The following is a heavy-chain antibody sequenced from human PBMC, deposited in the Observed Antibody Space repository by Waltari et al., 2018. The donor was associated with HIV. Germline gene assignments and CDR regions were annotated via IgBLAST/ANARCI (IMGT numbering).Heavy chain of an antibody. D-gene: IGHD3-10*01. Sequence: QLQLQESGPGLVKPSETLSLTCTVSGGSISRSSYYWGWIRQPPGKGLEWIGSVYYSGSTYYNPSLKSRVTISVDTSKNQFSLKLSSVTAADTAVYYCARHSTIRFGDLCLSWGQGTLVSVSS. CDR1: GGSISRSSYY. J-gene: IGHJ5*02. CDR2: VYYSGST. V-gene: IGHV4-39*01. CDR3: ARHSTIRFGDLCLS.